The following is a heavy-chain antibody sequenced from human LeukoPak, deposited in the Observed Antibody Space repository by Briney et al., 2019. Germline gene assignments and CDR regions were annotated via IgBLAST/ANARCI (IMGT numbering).Heavy chain of an antibody. CDR2: INHDGRET. J-gene: IGHJ2*01. V-gene: IGHV3-7*01. D-gene: IGHD6-13*01. CDR1: GFNFRYFW. Sequence: GGSLRLTCLGSGFNFRYFWMSWVRQAPGKGLEWVANINHDGRETYYADSVKGQFIISRDNAKDSLYLQMNSLRAEDAAVYYCAKGYIIAGRQWYLDLWGRGTLVGVSS. CDR3: AKGYIIAGRQWYLDL.